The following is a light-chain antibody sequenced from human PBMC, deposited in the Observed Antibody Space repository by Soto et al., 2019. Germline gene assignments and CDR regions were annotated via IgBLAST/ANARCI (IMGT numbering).Light chain of an antibody. V-gene: IGKV1-39*01. Sequence: DIHMTQSPSSLSASVVDTVIITCRASQNVRSYLNWYQQKSGKAPKLLIYEPTNLESGVPSRFSGDGFGTDFTLTIRSLHPEDFAVYYCHHYGISPPWTCGQGTKGDIK. CDR2: EPT. CDR1: QNVRSY. CDR3: HHYGISPPWT. J-gene: IGKJ1*01.